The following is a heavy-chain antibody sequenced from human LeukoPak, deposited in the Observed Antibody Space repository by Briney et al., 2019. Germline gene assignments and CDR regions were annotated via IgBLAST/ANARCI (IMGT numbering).Heavy chain of an antibody. CDR1: GFDFSSYV. D-gene: IGHD3-9*01. Sequence: GGSLRLSCAASGFDFSSYVMHWVRQAPGKGLEWVAVISHDGSNRYYADSVKGRFTISRDNSVNTLDLQMSSLGGEDTAMYYCVRDISGEKSFDYWGQGTLVTVSS. CDR3: VRDISGEKSFDY. V-gene: IGHV3-30*04. CDR2: ISHDGSNR. J-gene: IGHJ4*02.